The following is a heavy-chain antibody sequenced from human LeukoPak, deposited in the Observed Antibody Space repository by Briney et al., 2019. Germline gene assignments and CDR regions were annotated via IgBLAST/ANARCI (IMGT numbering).Heavy chain of an antibody. J-gene: IGHJ5*02. CDR3: ARDFSYGSGSYNWFDP. CDR2: INWNGGST. Sequence: PGGSLRLSCAASGFTFEDYGMSWVRQAPGKGLERVPGINWNGGSTEYADSVRGRFTISRDNAKNFLYLQMNGLRAEDTALYHCARDFSYGSGSYNWFDPWGQGTLVTVSS. V-gene: IGHV3-20*01. CDR1: GFTFEDYG. D-gene: IGHD3-10*01.